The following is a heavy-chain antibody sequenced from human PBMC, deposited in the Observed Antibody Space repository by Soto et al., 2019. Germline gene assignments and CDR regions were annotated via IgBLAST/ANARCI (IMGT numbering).Heavy chain of an antibody. D-gene: IGHD2-2*01. J-gene: IGHJ4*02. CDR3: GRCTSTSCHLGSDY. CDR2: ISHDGINK. Sequence: GSLRLSCAASGFTFSSYTMHWVRQAPGKGLEWVALISHDGINKYYADSVRGRFTISRDSSTNTLYLQMNSLRAADTAVYYCGRCTSTSCHLGSDYWGQGTLVTVSS. V-gene: IGHV3-30-3*01. CDR1: GFTFSSYT.